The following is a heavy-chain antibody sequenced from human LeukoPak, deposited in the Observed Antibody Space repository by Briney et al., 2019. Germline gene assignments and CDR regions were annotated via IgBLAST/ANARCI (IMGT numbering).Heavy chain of an antibody. CDR1: GGSISSYY. D-gene: IGHD2-15*01. J-gene: IGHJ6*03. CDR2: IYTSGST. Sequence: SETLSLTCTVSGGSISSYYWSWIRQPAGKGLEWIGRIYTSGSTNYNPSLKSRVTMSVDTSKNQFSLELRSVTAADTALYYCARRLRGGRRYHYYYMDVWGKGTTVTISS. V-gene: IGHV4-4*07. CDR3: ARRLRGGRRYHYYYMDV.